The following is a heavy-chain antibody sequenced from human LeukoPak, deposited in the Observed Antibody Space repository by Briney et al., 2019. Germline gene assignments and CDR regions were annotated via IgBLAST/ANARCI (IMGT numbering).Heavy chain of an antibody. CDR1: GFTFSSYW. CDR3: AKRSGYTTGWFFDF. CDR2: ISGSGDNT. D-gene: IGHD6-19*01. Sequence: GGSLRLSCAASGFTFSSYWMSWVRQAPGKGLEWVSSISGSGDNTYYAESVKGRFTISRDNSKNTLFLQMNSLRAEDTAVFYCAKRSGYTTGWFFDFWGQGTLVTVSS. J-gene: IGHJ4*02. V-gene: IGHV3-23*01.